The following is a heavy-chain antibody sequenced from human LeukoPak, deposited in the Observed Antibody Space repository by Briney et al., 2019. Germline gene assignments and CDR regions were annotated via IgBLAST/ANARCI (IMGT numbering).Heavy chain of an antibody. CDR2: ISGTGGST. D-gene: IGHD3-16*01. CDR3: VKSASGGASP. J-gene: IGHJ5*02. Sequence: GGSLRLSCAVSGFTFSSYAMTWVRQAPGKGLEWVSGISGTGGSTYYADSVKGRFTISRDNSKNTLYLQMSSLRAEDTAVYYCVKSASGGASPWGQGTLVTVSS. CDR1: GFTFSSYA. V-gene: IGHV3-23*01.